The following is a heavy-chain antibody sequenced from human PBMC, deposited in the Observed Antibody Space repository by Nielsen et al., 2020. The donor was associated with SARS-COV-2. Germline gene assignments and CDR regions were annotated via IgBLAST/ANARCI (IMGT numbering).Heavy chain of an antibody. CDR2: INPTNGGT. J-gene: IGHJ6*02. CDR3: ARDRQYNWNDYNGMDV. Sequence: ASVKVSCKASGYTFTNNYMHWVRQAPGQGLEWMGLINPTNGGTTYAQKFLGTVTMTRDTSTSTVFMELSSLRSDDTAVYYCARDRQYNWNDYNGMDVWGQGTTVIVSS. CDR1: GYTFTNNY. V-gene: IGHV1-46*01. D-gene: IGHD1-1*01.